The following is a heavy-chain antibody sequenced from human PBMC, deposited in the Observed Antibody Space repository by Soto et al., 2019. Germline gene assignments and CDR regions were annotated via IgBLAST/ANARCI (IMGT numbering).Heavy chain of an antibody. Sequence: EVQLVESGGGLVQPGGSPRLSCAASGFTFSDYSMLWVRQAPGKGLEWLAFIGNSNNPTFYADSVRGRFTISRDNPKNSVYVQMNSLREEDTAVYFCAREEGYCNGGPCYRGAFDFWGQGTIVTVSS. CDR3: AREEGYCNGGPCYRGAFDF. J-gene: IGHJ3*01. D-gene: IGHD2-15*01. CDR2: IGNSNNPT. CDR1: GFTFSDYS. V-gene: IGHV3-21*02.